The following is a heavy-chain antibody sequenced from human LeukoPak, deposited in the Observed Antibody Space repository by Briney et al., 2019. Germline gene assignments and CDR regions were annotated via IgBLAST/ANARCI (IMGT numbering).Heavy chain of an antibody. CDR3: AKVAEYIAVAGHFDY. CDR1: GFTFDDYA. V-gene: IGHV3-43*02. J-gene: IGHJ4*02. Sequence: GRSLRLSCAASGFTFDDYAMHWVRQAPGKGLELVSLISGDGGSTYYADSVKGRFTISRDNSKNSLYLQMNSLRTEDTALYYCAKVAEYIAVAGHFDYWGQGTLVTVSS. CDR2: ISGDGGST. D-gene: IGHD6-19*01.